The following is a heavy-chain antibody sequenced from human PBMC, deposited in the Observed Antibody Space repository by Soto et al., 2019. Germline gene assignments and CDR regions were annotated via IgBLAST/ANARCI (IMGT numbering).Heavy chain of an antibody. CDR3: ARRIPGSGPDGAFDI. CDR2: ISYDGDNQ. J-gene: IGHJ3*02. V-gene: IGHV3-30*03. Sequence: QVQLVESGGGVVQPGRSLRVSCVASGFTFSNFAMYWVRRAPGNGLEWVALISYDGDNQYYADSLKGRFTISRDNSKNTLYLQMISPGVDETAVYDCARRIPGSGPDGAFDIWGQGTMVTVSS. D-gene: IGHD2-21*01. CDR1: GFTFSNFA.